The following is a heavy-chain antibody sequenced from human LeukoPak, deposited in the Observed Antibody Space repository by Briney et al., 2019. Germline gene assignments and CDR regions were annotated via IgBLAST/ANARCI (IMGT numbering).Heavy chain of an antibody. CDR2: IYTSGST. CDR3: ARGPATANNWFDP. CDR1: GGSISSGSYY. Sequence: PSETLSLTCTVSGGSISSGSYYWSWIRQPARKGLEWIGRIYTSGSTNYHPSLKSRVSISVDTSKNQFSLKLSSVTAADTAVYYCARGPATANNWFDPWGQGTLVTVSS. D-gene: IGHD2-2*01. V-gene: IGHV4-61*02. J-gene: IGHJ5*02.